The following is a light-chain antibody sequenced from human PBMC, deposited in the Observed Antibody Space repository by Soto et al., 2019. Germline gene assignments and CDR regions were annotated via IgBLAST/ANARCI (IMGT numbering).Light chain of an antibody. Sequence: EIVLTQSPATLSLSPGERAALSCRASQGVGRFLAWYQQKPGQAPRLLIYDASNRATGIPAGFSGSGSETDFTLAIDNLEPEDFAVYYCQQRGGWPLTFGGGTKVEIK. CDR2: DAS. V-gene: IGKV3-11*01. CDR1: QGVGRF. CDR3: QQRGGWPLT. J-gene: IGKJ4*01.